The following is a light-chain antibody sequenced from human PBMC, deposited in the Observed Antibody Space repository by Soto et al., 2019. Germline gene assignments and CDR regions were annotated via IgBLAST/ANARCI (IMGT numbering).Light chain of an antibody. J-gene: IGKJ4*01. CDR2: VAS. V-gene: IGKV3-15*01. CDR1: QSVSSN. CDR3: QQDNVWPLT. Sequence: IVMTQSPATLSVSPGERATLSCRTSQSVSSNLAWYQQKPGQTPKLLIYVASTRATGIPARFSGSGSGTEFTLTISSLQSEDFAVYYCQQDNVWPLTFGGGTKVEFK.